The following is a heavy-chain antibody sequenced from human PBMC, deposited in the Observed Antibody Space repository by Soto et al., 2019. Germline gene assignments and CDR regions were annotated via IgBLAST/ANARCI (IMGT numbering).Heavy chain of an antibody. CDR1: GFTFSSYA. Sequence: GGFLRLSCAASGFTFSSYAMHWVRQAPGKGLEWVAVISYDGSNKYYADSVKGRFTISRDNSKNTLYLQMNSLRAEDTAVYYCARHRSSLYDSSGYAFDPWGQGTLVTVSS. J-gene: IGHJ5*02. V-gene: IGHV3-30-3*01. CDR2: ISYDGSNK. CDR3: ARHRSSLYDSSGYAFDP. D-gene: IGHD3-22*01.